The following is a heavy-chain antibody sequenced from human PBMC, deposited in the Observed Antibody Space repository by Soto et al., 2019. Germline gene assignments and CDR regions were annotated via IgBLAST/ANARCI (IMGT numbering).Heavy chain of an antibody. Sequence: GASVKVSCKASGYTFTGYYMHWVRQAPGQGLEWMGWVNPNSGGTNYAQKFQGRVTMTRDTSISTAYMELSRLRSDDTAVYYCAREIANYDSSGYTFVWDYWGQGTLVTVSS. CDR3: AREIANYDSSGYTFVWDY. J-gene: IGHJ4*02. CDR1: GYTFTGYY. D-gene: IGHD3-22*01. V-gene: IGHV1-2*02. CDR2: VNPNSGGT.